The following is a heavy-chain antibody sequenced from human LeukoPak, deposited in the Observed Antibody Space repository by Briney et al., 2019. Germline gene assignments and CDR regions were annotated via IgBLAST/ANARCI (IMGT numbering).Heavy chain of an antibody. V-gene: IGHV4-34*01. CDR2: INHSGST. CDR1: GGSFSGYY. D-gene: IGHD2-21*01. Sequence: SETLSLTCAVYGGSFSGYYWSWIRQPPGKGLEWIGEINHSGSTNHNPSLKSRVTISVDTSKNQFSLKLSSVTAADTAVYYRARSRVKLGWFDPWGQGTLVTVSS. J-gene: IGHJ5*02. CDR3: ARSRVKLGWFDP.